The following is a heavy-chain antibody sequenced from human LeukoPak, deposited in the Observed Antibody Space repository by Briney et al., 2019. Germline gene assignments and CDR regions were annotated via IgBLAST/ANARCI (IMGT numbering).Heavy chain of an antibody. V-gene: IGHV4-59*01. J-gene: IGHJ4*02. Sequence: SETLSLTCTVSGGSISSYYWSWIRQPPGKGLEWIGYIYYSGSTNYNPSLKSRVAISVDTSKNQFSLKLSSVTAADTAVYYCARPSQSSSWYYFDYWGQGTLVTVSS. D-gene: IGHD6-13*01. CDR3: ARPSQSSSWYYFDY. CDR2: IYYSGST. CDR1: GGSISSYY.